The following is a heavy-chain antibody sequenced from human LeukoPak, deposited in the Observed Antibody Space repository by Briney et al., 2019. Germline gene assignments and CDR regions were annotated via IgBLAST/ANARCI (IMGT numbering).Heavy chain of an antibody. J-gene: IGHJ3*02. CDR1: GYTFTSYD. CDR3: ARGLVRYFHDAFDI. D-gene: IGHD1-14*01. Sequence: GASVKVSCKASGYTFTSYDINWVRQATGQGLEWMGWMNPNSGNTGYAQKFQGRVTMTRNTSISTAYMELSSLRSEDTAVYYCARGLVRYFHDAFDIWGQGTMVTVSS. CDR2: MNPNSGNT. V-gene: IGHV1-8*01.